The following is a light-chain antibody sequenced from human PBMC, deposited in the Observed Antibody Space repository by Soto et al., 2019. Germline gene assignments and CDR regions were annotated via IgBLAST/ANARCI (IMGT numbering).Light chain of an antibody. CDR3: QQLSNFPPA. CDR2: AAS. CDR1: QGISSY. Sequence: DIQLTQSPSFLSASVGDKVSITCRASQGISSYLAWYQQKAGKAPKLLIYAASILQSGVPSRFSGSGSGTEFTLTIGSLQPEDFATSYCQQLSNFPPAYGPGTKVDFK. V-gene: IGKV1-9*01. J-gene: IGKJ3*01.